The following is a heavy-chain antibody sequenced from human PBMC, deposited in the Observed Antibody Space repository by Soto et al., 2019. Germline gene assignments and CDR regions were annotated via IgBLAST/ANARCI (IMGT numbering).Heavy chain of an antibody. Sequence: PSETLSLTCTVSGGYMRSHSWSWFRRPPGGRLVLIGCISYTGSADCSPSLKSRISMSVDTSKNQFSLKLNSVTAADTAVYYCLRSHGGYWGQGIQVTVSS. CDR2: ISYTGSA. CDR3: LRSHGGY. J-gene: IGHJ1*01. V-gene: IGHV4-59*11. CDR1: GGYMRSHS.